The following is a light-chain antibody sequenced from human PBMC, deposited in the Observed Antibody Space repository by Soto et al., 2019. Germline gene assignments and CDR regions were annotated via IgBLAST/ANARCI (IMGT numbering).Light chain of an antibody. CDR3: CSCTSGSTYV. J-gene: IGLJ1*01. Sequence: QSALTQPASVSGSPGQSITISCTGTSSDIGGYNYVSWYQHHPGKAPKLMIYDVSNRPSGVSSRFSGSKSGNTASLTISGLQVEDEADYHCCSCTSGSTYVFGTGTKLTVL. CDR1: SSDIGGYNY. CDR2: DVS. V-gene: IGLV2-14*03.